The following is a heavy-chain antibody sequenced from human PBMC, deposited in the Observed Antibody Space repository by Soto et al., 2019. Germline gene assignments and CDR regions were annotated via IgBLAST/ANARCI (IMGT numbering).Heavy chain of an antibody. CDR2: ISGSGGST. CDR1: GFTFSSYA. J-gene: IGHJ6*02. Sequence: GGSLRLSCAASGFTFSSYAMSWVRQAPGKGLEWVSAISGSGGSTYYADSVKGRFTISRDNSKNTLYLQMNSLRAEDTAVYYCAKVTYYYDSSGPRFFDYYYGMDVWGQGTTVTVSS. D-gene: IGHD3-22*01. V-gene: IGHV3-23*01. CDR3: AKVTYYYDSSGPRFFDYYYGMDV.